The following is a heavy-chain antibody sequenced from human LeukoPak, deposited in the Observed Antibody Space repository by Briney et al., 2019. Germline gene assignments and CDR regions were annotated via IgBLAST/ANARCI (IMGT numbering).Heavy chain of an antibody. Sequence: GGSLRLSCAASGFTFSSYEMNWVRQAPGQGLEWVSYISSSGSTIYYADYVQGRFTISRDNAKNSLYLQMSSLRAEDTAVYYCAREGALYCSGRRYGMDVWGKGTTVTVSS. CDR3: AREGALYCSGRRYGMDV. D-gene: IGHD3-10*01. CDR2: ISSSGSTI. CDR1: GFTFSSYE. J-gene: IGHJ6*04. V-gene: IGHV3-48*03.